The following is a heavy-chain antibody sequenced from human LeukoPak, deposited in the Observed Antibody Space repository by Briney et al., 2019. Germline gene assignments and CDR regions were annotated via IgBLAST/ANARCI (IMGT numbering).Heavy chain of an antibody. CDR3: ATSGSWYFFDY. CDR1: GFTFSSYT. CDR2: ISGSGGSR. V-gene: IGHV3-23*01. J-gene: IGHJ4*02. Sequence: GGSLRLSCAASGFTFSSYTMSWVRQAPGKGLEWVSIISGSGGSRYYADSVKGRFTISRDNSKNTLYLQMNSLRVEDTAVYYCATSGSWYFFDYWGQGTLVIVSS. D-gene: IGHD6-13*01.